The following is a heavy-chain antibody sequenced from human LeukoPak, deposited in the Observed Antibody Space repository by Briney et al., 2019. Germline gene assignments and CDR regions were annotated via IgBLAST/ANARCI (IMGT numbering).Heavy chain of an antibody. CDR2: INHSGGT. CDR3: AGSWSGYYN. V-gene: IGHV4-34*01. D-gene: IGHD3-3*01. CDR1: GGSFSGYY. Sequence: SETLSLTCAVYGGSFSGYYWSWIRQPPGKGLEWIGEINHSGGTNYNPSLKSRVTISVDRSKNQFSLKLSSVTAADTAVYYCAGSWSGYYNWGQGTLVTVSS. J-gene: IGHJ4*02.